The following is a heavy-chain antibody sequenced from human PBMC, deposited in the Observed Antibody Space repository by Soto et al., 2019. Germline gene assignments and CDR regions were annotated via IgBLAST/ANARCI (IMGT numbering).Heavy chain of an antibody. V-gene: IGHV3-23*01. CDR2: ISGSGGST. CDR3: AKGQYQLLYFDY. CDR1: GFTFSSYA. J-gene: IGHJ4*02. D-gene: IGHD2-2*01. Sequence: VGSLRLSCAASGFTFSSYAMSWVRQAPGKGLEWVSAISGSGGSTYYADSVKGRFTISRDNSKNTLYLQMNSLRAEDTAVYYCAKGQYQLLYFDYWGQGTLVTVSS.